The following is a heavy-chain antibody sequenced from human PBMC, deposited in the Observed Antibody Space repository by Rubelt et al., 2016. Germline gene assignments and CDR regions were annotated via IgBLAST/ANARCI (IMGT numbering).Heavy chain of an antibody. D-gene: IGHD5-24*01. V-gene: IGHV3-33*05. CDR2: ISYDGSNK. Sequence: GLEWVAVISYDGSNKYYADSVKGRFTISRDNSKNTLYLQMNSLRAEDTAVYYCASEWLQFHAFDIWGQGTMVTVSS. CDR3: ASEWLQFHAFDI. J-gene: IGHJ3*02.